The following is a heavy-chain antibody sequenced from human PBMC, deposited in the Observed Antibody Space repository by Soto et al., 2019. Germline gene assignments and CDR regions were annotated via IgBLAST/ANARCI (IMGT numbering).Heavy chain of an antibody. D-gene: IGHD1-26*01. Sequence: GGSPRLSCAASGFTFSSYDMHWVRQATGKGLEWVSAIGTAGDPYYPGSVKGRFTISRENAKNSLYLQMNSLRAGDTAVDYCAREGRLGGAFDIWGQGTMVTVSS. CDR3: AREGRLGGAFDI. CDR2: IGTAGDP. J-gene: IGHJ3*02. CDR1: GFTFSSYD. V-gene: IGHV3-13*05.